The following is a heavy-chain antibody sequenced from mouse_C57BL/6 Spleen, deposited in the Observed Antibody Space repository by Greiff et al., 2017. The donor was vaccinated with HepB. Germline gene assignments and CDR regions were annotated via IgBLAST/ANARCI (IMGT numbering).Heavy chain of an antibody. V-gene: IGHV1-72*01. CDR2: IDPNSGGT. J-gene: IGHJ4*01. Sequence: QVHVKQPGAELVKPGASVKLSCKASGYTFTSYWMHWVKQRPGRGLEWIGRIDPNSGGTKYNEKFKSKATLTVDKPSSTAYMQLSSLTSEDSAVYYCASSEHYYAMDYWGQGTSVTVSS. CDR3: ASSEHYYAMDY. CDR1: GYTFTSYW.